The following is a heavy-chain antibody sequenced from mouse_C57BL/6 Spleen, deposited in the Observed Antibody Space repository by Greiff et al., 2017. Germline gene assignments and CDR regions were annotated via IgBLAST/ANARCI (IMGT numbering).Heavy chain of an antibody. Sequence: QVQLQQSGAELVKPGASVKLSCKASGYTFTSYWMHWVKQRPGRGLEWIGSIDPNSGGTKYNEKFKSKATLTVDKPSSTAYMQLSSLTSEDSAVYWDARAEYYGSKDYCDLGGWGQGTTVTV. CDR2: IDPNSGGT. CDR1: GYTFTSYW. J-gene: IGHJ4*01. D-gene: IGHD1-1*01. V-gene: IGHV1-72*01. CDR3: ARAEYYGSKDYCDLGG.